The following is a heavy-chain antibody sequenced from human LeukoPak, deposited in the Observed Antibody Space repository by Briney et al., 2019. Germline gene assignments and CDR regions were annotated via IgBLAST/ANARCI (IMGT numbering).Heavy chain of an antibody. D-gene: IGHD2-2*01. CDR2: ISAYNGNT. Sequence: GASVKVSCKASGYTFTSYGISWVRQAPGQGLEWMGWISAYNGNTNYAHKLQGRVTMTTGTSTSTAYMEMRSLRSDDTAVYYCARETVVVPTARLLYYYYGMDVWGKGTTVTVSS. V-gene: IGHV1-18*04. CDR3: ARETVVVPTARLLYYYYGMDV. CDR1: GYTFTSYG. J-gene: IGHJ6*04.